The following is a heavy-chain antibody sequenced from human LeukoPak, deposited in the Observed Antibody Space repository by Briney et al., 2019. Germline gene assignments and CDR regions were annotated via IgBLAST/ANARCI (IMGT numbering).Heavy chain of an antibody. CDR3: ARDLGDIVVVPAAEYYYYYGMDV. J-gene: IGHJ6*02. CDR1: GFTFSNAW. D-gene: IGHD2-2*01. Sequence: GGSLRLSCAASGFTFSNAWMSWVRQAPGKGLEWVAVVSYDGSNKYYADSVKGRFTISRDNSKNTLYLQMNSLRAEDTAVYYCARDLGDIVVVPAAEYYYYYGMDVWGQGTTVTVSS. CDR2: VSYDGSNK. V-gene: IGHV3-30-3*01.